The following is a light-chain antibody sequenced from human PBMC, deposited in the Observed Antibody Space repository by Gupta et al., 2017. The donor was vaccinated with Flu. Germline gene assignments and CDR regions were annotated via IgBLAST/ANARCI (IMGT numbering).Light chain of an antibody. Sequence: YQLTQAPAMSVSPGQTATIPCSGSALSKQYVYWYRQRPGQAPVLLIYKDTERASGIPDRISGSSSGTRVTLTIRGVQTEDEADYYCQSADITGASRVFGGGT. J-gene: IGLJ3*02. CDR3: QSADITGASRV. CDR1: ALSKQY. V-gene: IGLV3-25*02. CDR2: KDT.